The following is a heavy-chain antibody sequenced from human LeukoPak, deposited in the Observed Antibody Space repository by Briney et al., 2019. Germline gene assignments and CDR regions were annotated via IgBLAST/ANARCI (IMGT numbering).Heavy chain of an antibody. D-gene: IGHD2-15*01. V-gene: IGHV1-18*04. J-gene: IGHJ3*02. CDR1: GYTFTSYY. CDR2: ISAHNGKT. Sequence: ASVKVSCKASGYTFTSYYMYWVRQAPGQGLEWLGWISAHNGKTDFSPRFHGRLILTTDTSTSTSYMKLSSLRPDDTAVYFCARDLVVVTIHDAFEIWGQGTRVTVSS. CDR3: ARDLVVVTIHDAFEI.